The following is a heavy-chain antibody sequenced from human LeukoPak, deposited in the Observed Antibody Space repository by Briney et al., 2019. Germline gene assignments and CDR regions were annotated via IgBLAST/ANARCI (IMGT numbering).Heavy chain of an antibody. CDR3: ARQAAVGATHPFDY. Sequence: GESLKISCKGSGYSFASYWIGWVRQMPGKGLEWMGIIFPGDSDSRYSPSFQGQVIISADKSISTAYLQWDSLKASDTATYYCARQAAVGATHPFDYWGQGALVTVSS. D-gene: IGHD1-26*01. CDR1: GYSFASYW. CDR2: IFPGDSDS. V-gene: IGHV5-51*01. J-gene: IGHJ4*02.